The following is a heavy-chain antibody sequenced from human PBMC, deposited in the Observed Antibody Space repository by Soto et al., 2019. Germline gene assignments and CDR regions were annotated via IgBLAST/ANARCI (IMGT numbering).Heavy chain of an antibody. CDR2: IIPIFGTA. Sequence: QVQLVQSGAEVKKPGSSVKVSCKASGCTFSNFAISWVRQAPGQGLEWMGGIIPIFGTANYAQKFLGRVTITADESTSTAYMELSSLRSEDTAVYYCAREPFGGWYSDYWGQGTLVTVSS. CDR1: GCTFSNFA. D-gene: IGHD1-26*01. J-gene: IGHJ4*02. CDR3: AREPFGGWYSDY. V-gene: IGHV1-69*12.